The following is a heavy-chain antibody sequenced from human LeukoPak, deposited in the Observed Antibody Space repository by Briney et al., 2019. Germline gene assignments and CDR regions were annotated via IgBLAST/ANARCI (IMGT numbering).Heavy chain of an antibody. J-gene: IGHJ4*02. Sequence: EGSLRLSCAASGFTVGNNYMKWIRQAPGKGLEWVSLIYSGGSTYYADSVKGRFIISRDNSKNTLNLRLNSLRAEDTAVYFCAKEYCSNGVCYVGFDSWGQGTLVTVSS. CDR1: GFTVGNNY. CDR2: IYSGGST. D-gene: IGHD2-8*01. V-gene: IGHV3-53*01. CDR3: AKEYCSNGVCYVGFDS.